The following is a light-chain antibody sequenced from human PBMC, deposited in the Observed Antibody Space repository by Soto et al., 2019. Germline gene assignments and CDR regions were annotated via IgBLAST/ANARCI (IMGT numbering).Light chain of an antibody. J-gene: IGKJ4*01. V-gene: IGKV3D-15*01. CDR2: GAS. Sequence: EIVMTQSPVTLSVSPGERVTLSCRASQNVKINLAWYQQRPGQAPRVLIYGASNRASGIPDRFSGSGSGTDFTLTISSLEPDDFALYYCQQYKDWPPPTFGGGTRVEIK. CDR3: QQYKDWPPPT. CDR1: QNVKIN.